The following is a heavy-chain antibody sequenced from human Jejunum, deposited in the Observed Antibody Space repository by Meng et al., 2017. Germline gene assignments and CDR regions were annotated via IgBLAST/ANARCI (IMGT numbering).Heavy chain of an antibody. Sequence: GRRVESGGGLGQPGGSVALFCAASGFTLSDYGLHWVRQGPGKRLERVTGIGTGDDTKDLGSVKGRFTISRDNSKNTLFLQMNGLRPDDTAMYYCARSGGFSSEYPWGQGTLVTVSS. V-gene: IGHV3-13*01. CDR2: IGTGDDT. D-gene: IGHD3-22*01. CDR1: GFTLSDYG. CDR3: ARSGGFSSEYP. J-gene: IGHJ5*02.